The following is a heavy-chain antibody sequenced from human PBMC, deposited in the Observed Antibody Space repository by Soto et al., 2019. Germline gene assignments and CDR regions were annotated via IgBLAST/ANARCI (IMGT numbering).Heavy chain of an antibody. J-gene: IGHJ4*02. V-gene: IGHV4-4*07. CDR1: GDSISSYY. CDR2: TYISGDT. D-gene: IGHD6-19*01. Sequence: SETLSLTCSVSGDSISSYYWSWIRQSAGKGLEWIGRTYISGDTNYNPSPKSRVTMSVDTSKNQLSLKLSSVTAADTAVYYCAREYTETVDGPTPFYFDYWGQGTPVTVSS. CDR3: AREYTETVDGPTPFYFDY.